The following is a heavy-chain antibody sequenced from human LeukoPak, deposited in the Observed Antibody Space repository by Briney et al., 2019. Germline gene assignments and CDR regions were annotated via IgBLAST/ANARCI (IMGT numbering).Heavy chain of an antibody. D-gene: IGHD5-24*01. Sequence: GGSLRLSCAASAFTFRTYWMSWVRQAPGKGLEWVANIKQDGSEKYYVDSVKGRFTISRDNAKNSLYLQMNSLRAEDTAVYYCARAREMAAYDYWGQGTLVTVSS. CDR3: ARAREMAAYDY. V-gene: IGHV3-7*01. CDR2: IKQDGSEK. J-gene: IGHJ4*02. CDR1: AFTFRTYW.